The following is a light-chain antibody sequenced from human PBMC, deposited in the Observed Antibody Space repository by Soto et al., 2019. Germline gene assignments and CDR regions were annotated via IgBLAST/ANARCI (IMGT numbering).Light chain of an antibody. J-gene: IGLJ1*01. V-gene: IGLV2-11*01. CDR3: CSYAGTYTLYV. CDR1: YSDVGAYNY. Sequence: QSVLTQPRSVSGSPGQSVTISCTGTYSDVGAYNYVSWYEQHPGKAPKLIIYDVSKRPSGVPDRFSGSKSGNTASLTISGLQAEDEADYYCCSYAGTYTLYVFGTGTKLTVL. CDR2: DVS.